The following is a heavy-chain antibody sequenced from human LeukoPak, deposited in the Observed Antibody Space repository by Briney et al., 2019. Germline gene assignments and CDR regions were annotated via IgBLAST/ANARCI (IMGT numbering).Heavy chain of an antibody. CDR1: GYIFTSYG. J-gene: IGHJ6*03. Sequence: ASVKVSCKASGYIFTSYGIHWVRQAPGQGLEWMGWINTNTGNPTYAQGFTGRFVFSLETSVSTSYLQISSLKAEDTAVYYCARGRGSSARLGYYFYYIDVWGKGTTVTVSS. V-gene: IGHV7-4-1*02. CDR2: INTNTGNP. D-gene: IGHD1-26*01. CDR3: ARGRGSSARLGYYFYYIDV.